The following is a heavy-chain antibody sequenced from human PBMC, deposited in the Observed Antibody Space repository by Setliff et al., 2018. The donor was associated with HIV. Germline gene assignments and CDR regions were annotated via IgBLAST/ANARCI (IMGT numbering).Heavy chain of an antibody. CDR3: ARPRVVVTPFDAFDI. D-gene: IGHD3-22*01. J-gene: IGHJ3*02. V-gene: IGHV3-49*04. CDR1: GFTFGDYA. CDR2: IRSEAYGGTA. Sequence: LRLSCAASGFTFGDYAMSWVRQAPGKGLEWVGFIRSEAYGGTAEYAASVKGRFSISRDDSKSIAYLQMNSLKTEDIAVYFCARPRVVVTPFDAFDIWGQGTMVTVSS.